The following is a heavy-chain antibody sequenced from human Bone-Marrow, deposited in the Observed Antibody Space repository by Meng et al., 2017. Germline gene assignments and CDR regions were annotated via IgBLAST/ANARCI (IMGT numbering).Heavy chain of an antibody. CDR2: ISGSGGST. CDR1: GFTFSSYA. CDR3: AKDGPFDY. Sequence: VGVADAGGGLLQPGGSLVLLCVASGFTFSSYAMSWVRQAPGKGLEWVSAISGSGGSTYYADSVKGRFTISRDNSKNTLYLQMNSLRAEDTAVYYCAKDGPFDYWGQGTLVTVSS. V-gene: IGHV3-23*04. J-gene: IGHJ4*02.